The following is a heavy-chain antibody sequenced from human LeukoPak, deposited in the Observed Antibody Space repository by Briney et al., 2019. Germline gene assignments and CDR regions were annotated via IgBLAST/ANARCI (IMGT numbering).Heavy chain of an antibody. J-gene: IGHJ6*03. CDR1: GFTFSSFG. CDR3: AKNGDRGAYCSGGSCYPYYYYNMDV. V-gene: IGHV3-23*01. CDR2: ISSTGGAA. D-gene: IGHD2-15*01. Sequence: GGSLRLSCAASGFTFSSFGMSWVRQAPGKGLEWVSAISSTGGAAYYADSVKGRFTISRDNSKNTLYLQMNSMRAEDTAIYYCAKNGDRGAYCSGGSCYPYYYYNMDVWGKGTTVTISS.